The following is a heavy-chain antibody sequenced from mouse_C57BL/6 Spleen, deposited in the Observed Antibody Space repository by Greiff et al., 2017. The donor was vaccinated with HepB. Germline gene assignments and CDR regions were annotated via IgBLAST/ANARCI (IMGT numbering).Heavy chain of an antibody. J-gene: IGHJ2*01. CDR3: VRQGIYDGYYVSFDY. V-gene: IGHV10-1*01. CDR1: GFSFNTYA. CDR2: IRSKSNNYAT. D-gene: IGHD2-3*01. Sequence: EVMLVESGGGLVQPKGSLKLSCAASGFSFNTYAMNWVRQAPGKGLEWVARIRSKSNNYATYYADSVKDRFTISRDDSESMLYLQMNNLKTEDTAMYYCVRQGIYDGYYVSFDYWGQGTTLTVSS.